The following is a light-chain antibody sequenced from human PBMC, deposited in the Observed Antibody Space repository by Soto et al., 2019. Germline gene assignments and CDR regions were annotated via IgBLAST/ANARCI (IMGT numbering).Light chain of an antibody. CDR3: CSYAGTSAPYV. Sequence: QSALTQPASVSGSPGQSITISCTGTSSDVGGYNYVSWYQQYPGKAPKLMIYEVSNRPSGVSNRFSGSKSGNTASLTISGLQAEDEADYYCCSYAGTSAPYVFGSGTKVTVL. J-gene: IGLJ1*01. CDR2: EVS. V-gene: IGLV2-14*01. CDR1: SSDVGGYNY.